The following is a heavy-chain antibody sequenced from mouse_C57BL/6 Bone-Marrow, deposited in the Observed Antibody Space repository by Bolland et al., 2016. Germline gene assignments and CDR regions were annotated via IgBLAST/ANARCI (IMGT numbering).Heavy chain of an antibody. J-gene: IGHJ4*01. D-gene: IGHD2-12*01. CDR3: ANYSHYAMDY. CDR2: GGT. V-gene: IGHV1-26*01. Sequence: GGTSYNQKFKGKATLTVDKSSSTAYMELRSLTSEDSAVYYCANYSHYAMDYWGQGTS.